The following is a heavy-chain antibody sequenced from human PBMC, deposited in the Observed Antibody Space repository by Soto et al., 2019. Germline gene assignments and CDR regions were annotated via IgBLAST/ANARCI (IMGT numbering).Heavy chain of an antibody. CDR1: GYSFTSYW. CDR2: IYPGDSDT. V-gene: IGHV5-51*01. J-gene: IGHJ6*02. CDR3: ARLGNIVLVPAAERLYYYGMDG. D-gene: IGHD2-2*01. Sequence: PGESLKISCKGSGYSFTSYWIGWVRQMPGKGLEWMGIIYPGDSDTRYSPSFQAQVTISADKSISTAYLQWSTLKAPDTAMYYCARLGNIVLVPAAERLYYYGMDGWGQGTTVTVAS.